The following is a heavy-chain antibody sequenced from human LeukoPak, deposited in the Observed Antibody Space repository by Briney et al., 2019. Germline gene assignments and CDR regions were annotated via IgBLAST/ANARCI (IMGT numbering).Heavy chain of an antibody. Sequence: GRSLRLSCAASGFTFDDYAMHWVRQAPGKGLEWVSGISWNSGSIGYADSVKGRFTISRDNAKNSLYLQMNSLRAEDTALYYCAKGTPSSVASLLDYWGQGTLVTVSS. CDR1: GFTFDDYA. V-gene: IGHV3-9*01. CDR2: ISWNSGSI. CDR3: AKGTPSSVASLLDY. J-gene: IGHJ4*02. D-gene: IGHD5-12*01.